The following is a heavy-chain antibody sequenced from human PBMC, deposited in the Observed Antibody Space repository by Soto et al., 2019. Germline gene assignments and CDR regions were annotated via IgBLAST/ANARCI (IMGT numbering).Heavy chain of an antibody. CDR3: GSIAVAEGFDP. D-gene: IGHD6-19*01. Sequence: PGGSLRLSCAASGFNVSYNYISWVRQPPGQGLEWVSVIFYGGTTYYAESVKGRFTISRDNSKNTVYLQMNSLRVEDTAVYYCGSIAVAEGFDPWGQGTLVTVSS. CDR2: IFYGGTT. CDR1: GFNVSYNY. J-gene: IGHJ5*02. V-gene: IGHV3-53*01.